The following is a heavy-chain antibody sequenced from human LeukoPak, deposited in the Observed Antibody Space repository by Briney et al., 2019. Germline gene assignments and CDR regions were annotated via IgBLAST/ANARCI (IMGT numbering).Heavy chain of an antibody. CDR1: GXTFGDYA. V-gene: IGHV3-49*04. Sequence: GGSLRLSCTASGXTFGDYAMSWVRQAPGKGLEWVAFIRSKAYGGTTECAASVNGRFTISRDDSKSIAYLQMNSLQTEDTAVYYCTRDKDTSVIFDYWGQGTLVTVSS. D-gene: IGHD2-15*01. J-gene: IGHJ4*02. CDR2: IRSKAYGGTT. CDR3: TRDKDTSVIFDY.